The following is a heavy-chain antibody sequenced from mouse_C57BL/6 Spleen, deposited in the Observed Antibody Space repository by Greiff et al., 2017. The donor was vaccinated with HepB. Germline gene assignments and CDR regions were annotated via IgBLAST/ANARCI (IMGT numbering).Heavy chain of an antibody. CDR1: GFTFTAYY. CDR2: IRNKANGYTT. J-gene: IGHJ4*01. Sequence: EVMLVESGGGLVQPGGSLSLSCAASGFTFTAYYMSWVRQPPGKALEWLGFIRNKANGYTTEYSASVKGRFTISRDNSQSILYLQMNALRAEDRAAYYCAREGGAMDYWGQGTSVTVSS. CDR3: AREGGAMDY. V-gene: IGHV7-3*01.